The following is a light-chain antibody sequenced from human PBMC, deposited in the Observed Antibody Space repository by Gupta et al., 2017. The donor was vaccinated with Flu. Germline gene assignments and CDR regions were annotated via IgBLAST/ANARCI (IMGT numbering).Light chain of an antibody. CDR3: QQSFGTSVYS. Sequence: DIQLTQSPSSLSASVGDRVTIACRASQNIASYLHWYQQRPGKAPKLLIYAISNLQSGVPPRFSGSGSGTDFTLTISSLQPEDFATYYCQQSFGTSVYSFGQGARLEIK. CDR2: AIS. CDR1: QNIASY. V-gene: IGKV1-39*01. J-gene: IGKJ2*03.